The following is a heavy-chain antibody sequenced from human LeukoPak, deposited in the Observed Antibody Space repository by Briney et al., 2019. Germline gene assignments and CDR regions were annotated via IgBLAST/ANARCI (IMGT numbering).Heavy chain of an antibody. CDR3: ARAYPIYCIGGSCYSGHYFDY. Sequence: SETLSLTCAVYGGSFSGYYWSWIRQPPGKGLEWLGDINHSGSTNYNPSLKSRFTISGDTSKNQFSLKLSSVTAADTAVYYCARAYPIYCIGGSCYSGHYFDYWGQGTRVTVSS. CDR1: GGSFSGYY. CDR2: INHSGST. V-gene: IGHV4-34*01. D-gene: IGHD2-15*01. J-gene: IGHJ4*02.